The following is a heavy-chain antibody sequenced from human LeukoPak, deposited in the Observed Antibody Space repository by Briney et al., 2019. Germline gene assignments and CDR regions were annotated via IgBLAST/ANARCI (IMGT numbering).Heavy chain of an antibody. CDR3: AKGDSSGWYDSPSDY. CDR2: ISGSGDST. CDR1: GFTFRSFA. V-gene: IGHV3-23*01. Sequence: GGSLRLSCAASGFTFRSFAVSWVRQAPGQGLEWVSAISGSGDSTYYADSVQGRFTISRDNSKNTLYVEMNSLRADDTAVYYCAKGDSSGWYDSPSDYWGQGTLVTVSS. D-gene: IGHD6-19*01. J-gene: IGHJ4*02.